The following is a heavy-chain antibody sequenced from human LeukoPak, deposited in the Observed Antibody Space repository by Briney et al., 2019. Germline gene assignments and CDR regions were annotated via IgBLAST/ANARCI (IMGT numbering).Heavy chain of an antibody. CDR3: ARDNWVDC. V-gene: IGHV3-7*03. CDR1: GFTFINYW. Sequence: GGSLRLSCAASGFTFINYWMSWVRQAPGKGLEWVANIKQDGSDKDYVDSVKGRFTISRDNAKNSVYLQMNSLKVEDTAIYYCARDNWVDCWGQGTLVTVSS. J-gene: IGHJ5*01. CDR2: IKQDGSDK.